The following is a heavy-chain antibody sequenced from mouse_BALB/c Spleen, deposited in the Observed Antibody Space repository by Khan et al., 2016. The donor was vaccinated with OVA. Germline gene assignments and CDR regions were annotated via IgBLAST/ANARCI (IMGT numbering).Heavy chain of an antibody. CDR3: TNLTKSYGSTFVY. D-gene: IGHD1-1*01. J-gene: IGHJ2*01. V-gene: IGHV1-7*01. Sequence: QVQLQQSGAELAKPGASVKMSCKASGYSFVNYWIHWVKQRPGQGLEWIGYINPSTGDTEYNQKFKDKATLTADKSSSTAYMQLSSLTSEDSAVYHGTNLTKSYGSTFVYWGQGTTLTVSS. CDR1: GYSFVNYW. CDR2: INPSTGDT.